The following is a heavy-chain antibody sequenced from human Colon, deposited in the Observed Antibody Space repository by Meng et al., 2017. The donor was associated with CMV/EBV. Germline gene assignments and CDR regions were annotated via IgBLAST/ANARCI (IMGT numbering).Heavy chain of an antibody. D-gene: IGHD2-2*01. J-gene: IGHJ5*02. CDR1: GFTFRTFA. CDR2: ISGSGTTT. Sequence: GGSLRLSCAASGFTFRTFAMGWVRQVSGKGLERVSGISGSGTTTYYADSVKGRFTISRDNSKNTLYLQMNSLRAEDTAVYYCARESRYCSSTSCYGWFDPWGQGTLVTVSS. V-gene: IGHV3-23*01. CDR3: ARESRYCSSTSCYGWFDP.